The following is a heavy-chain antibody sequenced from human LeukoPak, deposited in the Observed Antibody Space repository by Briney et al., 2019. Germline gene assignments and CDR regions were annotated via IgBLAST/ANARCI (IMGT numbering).Heavy chain of an antibody. V-gene: IGHV1-2*02. D-gene: IGHD1-26*01. J-gene: IGHJ4*02. CDR2: INPNSGGT. CDR1: GYTFTGYY. Sequence: ASVKVSCKASGYTFTGYYMHWVRQAPGQGLEWMGWINPNSGGTNYAQKFQGRVTMTRDTSISTAYMELSRLRSDDTAVYYCARVEAYSGSHRPYDYWGQGTLVTVSS. CDR3: ARVEAYSGSHRPYDY.